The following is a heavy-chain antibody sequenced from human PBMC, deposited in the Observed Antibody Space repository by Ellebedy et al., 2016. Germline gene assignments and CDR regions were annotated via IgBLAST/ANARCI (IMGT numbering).Heavy chain of an antibody. D-gene: IGHD2-21*02. CDR1: GFNFSTYS. CDR3: AKDFLVVTEGRHYYYGMDV. Sequence: GESLKISCAASGFNFSTYSMNWVRQAPGKGLEWVSYISWTSGTTYYADSVKGRFTISRDNAKNSLYLQMNSLRDEDTAVYYCAKDFLVVTEGRHYYYGMDVWGQGTPVTVSS. V-gene: IGHV3-48*02. J-gene: IGHJ6*02. CDR2: ISWTSGTT.